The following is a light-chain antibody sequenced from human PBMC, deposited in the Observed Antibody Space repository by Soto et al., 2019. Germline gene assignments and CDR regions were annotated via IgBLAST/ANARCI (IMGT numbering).Light chain of an antibody. CDR2: DVN. CDR1: GSDIGAHNY. J-gene: IGLJ3*02. V-gene: IGLV2-8*01. CDR3: SSYAGGNNWV. Sequence: QSVLTQPASVSGSPGQSITISCTGTGSDIGAHNYVSWYQQNPGKAPKLMLYDVNKRPSGVPDRFSGSKSGNTASLTVSGLQAEDEADYYCSSYAGGNNWVFGGGTKVTVL.